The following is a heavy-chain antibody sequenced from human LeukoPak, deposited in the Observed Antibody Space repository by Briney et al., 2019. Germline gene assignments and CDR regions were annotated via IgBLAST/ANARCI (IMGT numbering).Heavy chain of an antibody. CDR2: ISTNGDST. J-gene: IGHJ4*02. CDR3: ARWGSTSCYDY. CDR1: GFTFSTYT. Sequence: GGSLRLSCAASGFTFSTYTMHWVRQAPGKGLEYVSAISTNGDSTYYADSVKGRFTISRDNSKNTLFLQMGSLRADDMAVYYCARWGSTSCYDYWGQGTLVTVSS. D-gene: IGHD2-2*01. V-gene: IGHV3-64*02.